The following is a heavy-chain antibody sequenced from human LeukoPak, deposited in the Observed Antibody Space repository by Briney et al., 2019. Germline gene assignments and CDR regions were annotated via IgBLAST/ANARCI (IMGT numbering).Heavy chain of an antibody. CDR2: ISSSGSTI. D-gene: IGHD3-10*01. CDR3: ASSMVRGVIWAFDI. V-gene: IGHV3-48*03. J-gene: IGHJ3*02. Sequence: GGSLRLSCAASGFIFRSYWMVWVRQAPGKGLEWVSYISSSGSTIYYADSVKGRFTISRDNAKNSLHLQMNSLRAEDTAVYYCASSMVRGVIWAFDIWGQGTMVTVSS. CDR1: GFIFRSYW.